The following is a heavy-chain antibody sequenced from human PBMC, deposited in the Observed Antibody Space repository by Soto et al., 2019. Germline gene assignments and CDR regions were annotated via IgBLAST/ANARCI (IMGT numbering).Heavy chain of an antibody. CDR3: ARGYLAYNGVVVAATYAFDI. J-gene: IGHJ3*02. CDR2: INHSGST. V-gene: IGHV4-34*01. D-gene: IGHD2-15*01. CDR1: GGSFSGYY. Sequence: SETLSLTCAVYGGSFSGYYWSWIRQPPGKGLEWIGEINHSGSTNYNPSLKSRVTISVDTSKNQFSLKLSSVTAADTAVYYCARGYLAYNGVVVAATYAFDIWGQGTMVTVSS.